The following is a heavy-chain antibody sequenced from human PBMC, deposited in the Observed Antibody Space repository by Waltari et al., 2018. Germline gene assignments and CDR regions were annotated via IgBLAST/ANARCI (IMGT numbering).Heavy chain of an antibody. J-gene: IGHJ3*02. V-gene: IGHV3-21*01. CDR1: GFTFSSYS. D-gene: IGHD2-15*01. Sequence: EVQLVESGGGLVKPGGSLRLSCAASGFTFSSYSMNWVRQAPGTGLEWVSSISSSSSYIYYADSVKGRFTISRDNAKNSLYLQMNSLRAEDTAVYYCARDNYCSGGSCYPDAFDIWGQGTMVTVSS. CDR3: ARDNYCSGGSCYPDAFDI. CDR2: ISSSSSYI.